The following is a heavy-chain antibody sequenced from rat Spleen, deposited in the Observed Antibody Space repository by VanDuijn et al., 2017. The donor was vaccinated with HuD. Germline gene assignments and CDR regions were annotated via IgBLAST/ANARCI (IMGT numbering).Heavy chain of an antibody. Sequence: EVQLVESGGGLVQPGRSLTLSCAASGFTFTSFAMAWVRQAPKRGLEWVPTITSAGNNAYYIKSVKSRFTISGDKAKSALYLQMDSLRSEDTATYYCVTWGLDYWGQGVMVTVSS. CDR3: VTWGLDY. V-gene: IGHV5-7*01. CDR2: ITSAGNNA. CDR1: GFTFTSFA. J-gene: IGHJ2*01. D-gene: IGHD2-1*01.